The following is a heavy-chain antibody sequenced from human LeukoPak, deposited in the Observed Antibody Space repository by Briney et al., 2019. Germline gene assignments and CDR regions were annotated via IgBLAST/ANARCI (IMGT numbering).Heavy chain of an antibody. D-gene: IGHD5-18*01. J-gene: IGHJ6*03. V-gene: IGHV1-2*02. Sequence: GASVKVSCKASGYTFTSYAMNWARQAPGQGLEWMGWINPNSGGTNYAQKFQGRVTMTRDTSISTAYMELSRLRSDDTAVYYCARGYSYGNMDVWGKGTTVTISS. CDR1: GYTFTSYA. CDR3: ARGYSYGNMDV. CDR2: INPNSGGT.